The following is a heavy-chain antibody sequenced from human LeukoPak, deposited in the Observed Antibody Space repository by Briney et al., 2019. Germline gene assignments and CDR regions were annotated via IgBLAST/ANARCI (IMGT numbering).Heavy chain of an antibody. D-gene: IGHD1-26*01. Sequence: GGSLRLSCAASGFTFSNAWMSWVRQAPGKGLEWVANIKQDGSEKNYVDSVKGRFTISRDDAKNSLYLQMNSLRAEDTAVYYCARDLYSGSYNEDWWGQGTLVTVSS. CDR2: IKQDGSEK. CDR3: ARDLYSGSYNEDW. V-gene: IGHV3-7*01. J-gene: IGHJ4*02. CDR1: GFTFSNAW.